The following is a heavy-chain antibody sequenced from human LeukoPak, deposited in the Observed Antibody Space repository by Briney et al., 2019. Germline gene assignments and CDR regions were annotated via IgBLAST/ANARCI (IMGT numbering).Heavy chain of an antibody. Sequence: GGSLRLSCAASGFTFSNYGIHWVRQAPGKGLEWVAFIRYDGSNKYYADSVKGRFTISRDNANNSLYLQMNSLRAEDTAVYYCARDLTARYWGRGTLVTVSS. J-gene: IGHJ4*02. V-gene: IGHV3-30*02. CDR2: IRYDGSNK. CDR3: ARDLTARY. CDR1: GFTFSNYG.